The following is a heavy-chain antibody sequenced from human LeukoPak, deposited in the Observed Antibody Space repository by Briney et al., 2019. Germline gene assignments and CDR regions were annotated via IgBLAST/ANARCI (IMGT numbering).Heavy chain of an antibody. CDR2: ISYDGSNK. CDR1: GFTFSSYG. J-gene: IGHJ6*02. V-gene: IGHV3-30*18. D-gene: IGHD4-23*01. CDR3: AKVAGGNRDYYYGMDV. Sequence: PGGSLRLSCAASGFTFSSYGMQWVRQAPGKGLEWVAVISYDGSNKYYADSVKGRFTISRDNSKNTLYLQMNSLRAEDTAVYYCAKVAGGNRDYYYGMDVWGQGTTVTVSS.